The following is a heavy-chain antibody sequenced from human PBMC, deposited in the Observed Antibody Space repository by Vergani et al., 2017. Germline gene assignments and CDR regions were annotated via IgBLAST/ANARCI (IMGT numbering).Heavy chain of an antibody. V-gene: IGHV4-39*07. Sequence: QLQLQESGPGLVKPSETLSLTCTVSGGSISSSSYYWGWIRQPPGKGLEWIGSIYYSGSTYYNPSLKSRVTISVDTSKNQFSLKLSSVTAADTAVYYCASQRCIGYYFDYWGQGTLVTVSS. CDR3: ASQRCIGYYFDY. J-gene: IGHJ4*02. CDR2: IYYSGST. CDR1: GGSISSSSYY. D-gene: IGHD2-8*01.